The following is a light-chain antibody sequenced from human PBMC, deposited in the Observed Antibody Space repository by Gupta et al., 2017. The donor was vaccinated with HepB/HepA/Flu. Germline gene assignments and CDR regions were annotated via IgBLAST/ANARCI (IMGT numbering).Light chain of an antibody. CDR2: EVS. CDR1: SSDVGSYNL. Sequence: QSALTQPASVSGSPGQSTTISCTGTSSDVGSYNLVSWYQQHPGKAPKLMIYEVSKRPSGVSNRFSGSKSGNTASLTIAGRQAEDEADYYCCSYAGSSTHVVFGGGTKLTVL. J-gene: IGLJ2*01. CDR3: CSYAGSSTHVV. V-gene: IGLV2-23*02.